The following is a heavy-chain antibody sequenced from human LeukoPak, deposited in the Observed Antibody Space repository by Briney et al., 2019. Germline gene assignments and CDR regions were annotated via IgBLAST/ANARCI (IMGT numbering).Heavy chain of an antibody. CDR2: ISYSGTT. D-gene: IGHD3-10*01. CDR1: GGSISSSSYY. CDR3: AANSPDYNTLGSSYKV. V-gene: IGHV4-39*02. Sequence: SETLSLICTVSGGSISSSSYYWIWMRQSPGLGREWIATISYSGTTYYTPSLKSRLTISVDTSKNHFSLKLSSVTAADTAVYYCAANSPDYNTLGSSYKVWGQGTVVTVSS. J-gene: IGHJ4*02.